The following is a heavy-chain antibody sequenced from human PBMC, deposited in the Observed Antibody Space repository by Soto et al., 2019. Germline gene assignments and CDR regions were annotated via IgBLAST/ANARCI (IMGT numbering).Heavy chain of an antibody. V-gene: IGHV4-31*03. D-gene: IGHD5-12*01. Sequence: SDTLSLTCSFSVCSISSVFYDLGFIRQYPGKGLELIVYIYYNGDTYYDPFLKSRVTISRDTSKNQFSLKVRSVTDEDTAVYYCVSLVGYNGYQAGWGKGNMVTVSS. CDR3: VSLVGYNGYQAG. J-gene: IGHJ4*02. CDR2: IYYNGDT. CDR1: VCSISSVFYD.